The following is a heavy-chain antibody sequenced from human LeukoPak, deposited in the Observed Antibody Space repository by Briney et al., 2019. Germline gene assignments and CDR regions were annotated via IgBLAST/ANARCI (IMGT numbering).Heavy chain of an antibody. CDR2: ISGSGSDI. Sequence: PGGSLRLSCVVSGFSFSDSYMTWIRPTPGKGLEWLAYISGSGSDIYYADSVKGRFTISRDNAKNSLYLQMNSLRPEDTALYYCSTDPRLLIYWGHGTLVTVSS. D-gene: IGHD2-8*01. CDR3: STDPRLLIY. J-gene: IGHJ4*01. V-gene: IGHV3-11*01. CDR1: GFSFSDSY.